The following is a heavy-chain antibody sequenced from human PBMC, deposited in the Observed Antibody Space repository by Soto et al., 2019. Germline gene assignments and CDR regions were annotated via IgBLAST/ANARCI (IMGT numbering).Heavy chain of an antibody. V-gene: IGHV1-2*04. CDR3: ARSTGGYSYGYPNYYYYYYMDV. CDR1: GYTFTGYY. Sequence: ASVKVSCKASGYTFTGYYMHWVRQAPGQGLEWMGWINPNSGGTNYAQKFQGWVTMTRDTSISTAYMELSRLRSDDTAVYYCARSTGGYSYGYPNYYYYYYMDVWGKGTTVTVSS. J-gene: IGHJ6*03. CDR2: INPNSGGT. D-gene: IGHD5-18*01.